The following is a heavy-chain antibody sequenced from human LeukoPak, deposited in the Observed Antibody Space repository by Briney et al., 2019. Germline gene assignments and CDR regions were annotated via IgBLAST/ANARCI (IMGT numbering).Heavy chain of an antibody. CDR2: ISGSDGST. D-gene: IGHD6-6*01. V-gene: IGHV3-23*01. Sequence: GGSLRLSCAASAFTFSTYAMTWVRQAPGKGLEWVSAISGSDGSTYYANSVKGRFTISRDNSKNTLYLQMNSLRAEDTAVYYCAKSRIAAPYYFDYWGQGTLVTVSS. J-gene: IGHJ4*02. CDR1: AFTFSTYA. CDR3: AKSRIAAPYYFDY.